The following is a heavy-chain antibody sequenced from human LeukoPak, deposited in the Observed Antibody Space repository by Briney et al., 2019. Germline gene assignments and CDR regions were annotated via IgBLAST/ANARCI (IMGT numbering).Heavy chain of an antibody. D-gene: IGHD6-13*01. V-gene: IGHV3-66*02. CDR3: ARGGCSSSWYGMIEITTAAHFDY. CDR2: IYSGGST. CDR1: GFTVSSNY. Sequence: GGSLRLSCAASGFTVSSNYMSWVRQAPGKGLEWVSVIYSGGSTYYADSVKGRFTISRDNSKNTLYLQMNSLRAEDTAVYYCARGGCSSSWYGMIEITTAAHFDYWGQGTLVTVSS. J-gene: IGHJ4*02.